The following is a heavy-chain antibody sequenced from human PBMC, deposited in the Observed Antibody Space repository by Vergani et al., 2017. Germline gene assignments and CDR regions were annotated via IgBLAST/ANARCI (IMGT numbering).Heavy chain of an antibody. CDR3: ARDGLRYFDWRGWYFDL. CDR2: IYHSGST. CDR1: GCSISSDGFY. V-gene: IGHV4-30-4*08. Sequence: QVQLQESGPGLVKPSQTLSLTCTVSGCSISSDGFYWSWIRQPPGKGLEWIGYIYHSGSTYYNPSLKSRLTMSVDTSKNQFSLNMSSVTAEDTAVYYCARDGLRYFDWRGWYFDLWGRGTLVTVSS. J-gene: IGHJ2*01. D-gene: IGHD3-9*01.